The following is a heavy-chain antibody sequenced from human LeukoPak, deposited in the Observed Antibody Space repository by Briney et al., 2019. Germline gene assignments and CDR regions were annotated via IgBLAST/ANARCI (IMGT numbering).Heavy chain of an antibody. CDR2: IIPILGIA. Sequence: ASVKVSCKASGGTFSSYAISWVRQAPGQGLEWMGRIIPILGIANYAQKFRGRVTITADKSTSTAYMELSSLRSEDTAVYYCALAVVGALMPYYGMDVWGQGTTVTVSS. V-gene: IGHV1-69*04. CDR1: GGTFSSYA. D-gene: IGHD1-26*01. J-gene: IGHJ6*02. CDR3: ALAVVGALMPYYGMDV.